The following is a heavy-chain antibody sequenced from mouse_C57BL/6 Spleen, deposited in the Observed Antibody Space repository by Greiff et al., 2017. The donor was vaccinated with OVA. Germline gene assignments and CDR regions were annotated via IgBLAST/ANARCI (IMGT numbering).Heavy chain of an antibody. Sequence: VQLQQPGAELVKPGASVRLSCKASGYTFTSYWMHWVKQRPGQGLEWIGMIHPNSGSNNYNEKFKSKATLTVDKSSSTAYMQLSSLTSEDTAVYYCARKGGYLGIAYWGQGTLVTVSA. CDR3: ARKGGYLGIAY. CDR1: GYTFTSYW. CDR2: IHPNSGSN. D-gene: IGHD4-1*01. V-gene: IGHV1-64*01. J-gene: IGHJ3*01.